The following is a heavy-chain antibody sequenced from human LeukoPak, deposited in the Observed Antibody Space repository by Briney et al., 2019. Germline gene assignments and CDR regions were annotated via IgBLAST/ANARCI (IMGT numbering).Heavy chain of an antibody. V-gene: IGHV1-69*04. Sequence: VASVKVSCKASGGTFSSYAISWVRQAPGQGLEWMGRIIPILGIANYAQKFQGRVTITADKSTSTAYMELSSLRSEDTAVYYCARVSPSGPGAVKYATNEKHFDYWGQGTLVTVSS. CDR1: GGTFSSYA. CDR3: ARVSPSGPGAVKYATNEKHFDY. D-gene: IGHD1-1*01. CDR2: IIPILGIA. J-gene: IGHJ4*02.